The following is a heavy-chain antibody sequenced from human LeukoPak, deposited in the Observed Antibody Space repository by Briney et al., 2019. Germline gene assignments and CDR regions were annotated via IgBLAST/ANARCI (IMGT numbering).Heavy chain of an antibody. V-gene: IGHV3-30*04. CDR3: ATFYDSSGYYLNFEY. Sequence: PGGSLRLSCAASGFNFSNYAFHWVRQAPGKGLEGVAVISYGGSDKYNADSVKGRFTISRDNSKNTVYLQMNSLRAEDTAVYYCATFYDSSGYYLNFEYWGQGTLVTVSS. D-gene: IGHD3-22*01. CDR1: GFNFSNYA. J-gene: IGHJ4*02. CDR2: ISYGGSDK.